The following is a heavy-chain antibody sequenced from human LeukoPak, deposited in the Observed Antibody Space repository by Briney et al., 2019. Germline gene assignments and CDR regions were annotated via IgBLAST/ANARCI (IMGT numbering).Heavy chain of an antibody. D-gene: IGHD1-26*01. Sequence: ASVKVSCKASGYTFTGYYMHWVRQAPGQGLEWMGWINPNSGGTNYAQKFQGRVTMTRDTSISTAYMELSRLRSDDTVVYYCARDWGYSGSYFHYWGQGTLVTVSS. CDR1: GYTFTGYY. V-gene: IGHV1-2*02. CDR2: INPNSGGT. CDR3: ARDWGYSGSYFHY. J-gene: IGHJ4*02.